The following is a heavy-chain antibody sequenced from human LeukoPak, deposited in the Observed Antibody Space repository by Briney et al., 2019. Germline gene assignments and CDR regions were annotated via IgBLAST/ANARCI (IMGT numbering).Heavy chain of an antibody. V-gene: IGHV3-7*03. J-gene: IGHJ4*02. Sequence: GGSLRLSCAAPGFTFSTYWMSWVRQAPGKGLEWVANIKPDGTEKYYVDSVKGRFTISRDNAKNSLYLQMNSLRADDTAVYYCAKPAITDYADYWGQGTLVTVSS. D-gene: IGHD1-14*01. CDR2: IKPDGTEK. CDR1: GFTFSTYW. CDR3: AKPAITDYADY.